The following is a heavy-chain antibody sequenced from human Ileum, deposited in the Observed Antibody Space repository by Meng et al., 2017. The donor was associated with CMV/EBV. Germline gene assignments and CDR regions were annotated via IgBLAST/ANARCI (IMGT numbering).Heavy chain of an antibody. CDR3: GRALLGYASGLDF. D-gene: IGHD3-10*01. CDR2: IQHNGGEK. Sequence: AACGFTFSYYWMSWVRQAPGKGLEWVASIQHNGGEKYYVDSVKGRFTISRDNAKNSLFLQLNSLRLEDTAVYYCGRALLGYASGLDFWGQGTLVTVSS. V-gene: IGHV3-7*01. CDR1: GFTFSYYW. J-gene: IGHJ4*02.